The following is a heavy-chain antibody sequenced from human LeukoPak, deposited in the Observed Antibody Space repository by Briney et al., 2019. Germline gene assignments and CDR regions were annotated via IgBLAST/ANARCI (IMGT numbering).Heavy chain of an antibody. J-gene: IGHJ5*02. CDR3: AKNVRFGELLSCFDP. Sequence: PGGSLRLSCAASGFTFSSYAMSWVRQAPGKGLEWVSGISGSGGNTDYADSVKGRFTISRDNSKNTLYLQMNSLRAEDTAVYYCAKNVRFGELLSCFDPWGQGTLVTVSS. D-gene: IGHD3-10*01. CDR2: ISGSGGNT. CDR1: GFTFSSYA. V-gene: IGHV3-23*01.